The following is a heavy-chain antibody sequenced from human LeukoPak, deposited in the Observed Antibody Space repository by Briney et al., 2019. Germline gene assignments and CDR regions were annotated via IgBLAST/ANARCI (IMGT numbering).Heavy chain of an antibody. CDR2: IKQDGSEI. D-gene: IGHD6-19*01. J-gene: IGHJ6*03. CDR1: GFSLRTYW. CDR3: VAVADYYYMDV. V-gene: IGHV3-7*01. Sequence: GGSLRLSCAASGFSLRTYWMSWVRQAPGQGLEWVANIKQDGSEINYVDSVRGRFTISRDNAQNSVYLQMNSLRVEDTAAYFCVAVADYYYMDVWGKGTTVTVSS.